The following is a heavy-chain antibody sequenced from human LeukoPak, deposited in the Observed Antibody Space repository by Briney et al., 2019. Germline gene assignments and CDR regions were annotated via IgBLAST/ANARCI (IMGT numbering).Heavy chain of an antibody. CDR2: IYTSGST. J-gene: IGHJ5*02. V-gene: IGHV4-61*02. D-gene: IGHD3-10*01. CDR1: GGSISSGSYY. Sequence: SQTLSLTCTVSGGSISSGSYYWSWIRQPAGKGLEWIGRIYTSGSTNYNPSLKSRVTISVDTSKDQFSLKLSSVTAADTAVYYCARTELLWFGQSNWFDPGGQGTLVTVSS. CDR3: ARTELLWFGQSNWFDP.